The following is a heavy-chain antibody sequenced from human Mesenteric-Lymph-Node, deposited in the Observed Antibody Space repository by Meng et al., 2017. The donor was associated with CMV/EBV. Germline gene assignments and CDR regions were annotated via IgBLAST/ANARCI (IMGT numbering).Heavy chain of an antibody. Sequence: GDYYWSWIRQYAGKGLEWIGYISHSGYTFYNPSLKSRLTISVDTSQNQFSLKMSSVTAADTAVYYCVRVPARGPVTSSGSYWYFDLWGRGTLVTVSS. CDR2: ISHSGYT. V-gene: IGHV4-31*02. CDR3: VRVPARGPVTSSGSYWYFDL. D-gene: IGHD4-17*01. J-gene: IGHJ2*01. CDR1: GDYY.